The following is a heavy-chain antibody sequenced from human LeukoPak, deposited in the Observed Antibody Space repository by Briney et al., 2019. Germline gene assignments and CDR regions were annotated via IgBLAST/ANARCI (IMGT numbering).Heavy chain of an antibody. CDR1: GYTLTELS. V-gene: IGHV1-24*01. D-gene: IGHD3-10*01. CDR2: FDPEDGET. Sequence: ASVKVSCKVSGYTLTELSMHWVRQAPGKGLEWMGGFDPEDGETIYAQKFQGRVTMTEDTSTDTAYMELSSLGSEDTAVYYCATSGELSRPYYYYYYMDVWGKGTTVTVSS. CDR3: ATSGELSRPYYYYYYMDV. J-gene: IGHJ6*03.